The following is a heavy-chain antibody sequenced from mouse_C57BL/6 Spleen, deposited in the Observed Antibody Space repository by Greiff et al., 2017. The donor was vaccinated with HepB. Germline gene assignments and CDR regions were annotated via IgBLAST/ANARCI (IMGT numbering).Heavy chain of an antibody. CDR1: GYAFSSYW. Sequence: VQLQQSGAELVKPGASVKISCKASGYAFSSYWMNWVKQRPGKGLEWIGQIYPGDGDTNYNGKFKGKATLTADKSSSTAYMQLSSLTTEDSAVYFCAREGYSNYVAYWGQGTLVTVSA. CDR3: AREGYSNYVAY. V-gene: IGHV1-80*01. D-gene: IGHD2-5*01. CDR2: IYPGDGDT. J-gene: IGHJ3*01.